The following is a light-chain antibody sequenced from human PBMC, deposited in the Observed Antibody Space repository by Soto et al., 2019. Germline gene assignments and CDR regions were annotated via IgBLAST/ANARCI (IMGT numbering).Light chain of an antibody. CDR3: QQYSNWPLT. J-gene: IGKJ4*01. Sequence: EIVMTQSPDTLSLSPGQRATLSCRASQSVTNSYLAWYQQKPGQAPRLLIFGASTRAAGIPARFSGSGSGTEFTLTISSLQSEDFAVYYCQQYSNWPLTFGGGTKVDIK. CDR2: GAS. CDR1: QSVTNSY. V-gene: IGKV3-15*01.